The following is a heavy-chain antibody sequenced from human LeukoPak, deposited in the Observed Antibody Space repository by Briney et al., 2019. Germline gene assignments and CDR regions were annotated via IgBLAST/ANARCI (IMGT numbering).Heavy chain of an antibody. V-gene: IGHV4-34*01. J-gene: IGHJ5*02. D-gene: IGHD6-19*01. Sequence: TSETLSLTCTVSGGSISSYYWSWIRQPPGKGLEWIGEINHSGSTNYNPSLKSRVTISVDTSKNQFSLKLSSVTAADTAVYYCAREGIAVAGTAWFDPWGQGTLVTVSS. CDR3: AREGIAVAGTAWFDP. CDR1: GGSISSYY. CDR2: INHSGST.